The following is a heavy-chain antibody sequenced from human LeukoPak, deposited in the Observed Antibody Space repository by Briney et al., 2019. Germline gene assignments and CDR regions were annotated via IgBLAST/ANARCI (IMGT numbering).Heavy chain of an antibody. CDR1: GYTFTGYY. CDR3: ARDGVVPAAPSTDY. CDR2: INPNSGGT. Sequence: ASVKVSCKASGYTFTGYYMHWVRQAPGQGLEWMGWINPNSGGTNYAQKFQGRVTMTRDTSISTAYMELSRLRSEDTAVYYCARDGVVPAAPSTDYWGQGTLVTVSS. V-gene: IGHV1-2*02. D-gene: IGHD2-2*01. J-gene: IGHJ4*02.